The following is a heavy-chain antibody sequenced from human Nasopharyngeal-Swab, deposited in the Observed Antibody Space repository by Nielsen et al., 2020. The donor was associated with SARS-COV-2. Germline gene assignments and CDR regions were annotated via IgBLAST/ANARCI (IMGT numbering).Heavy chain of an antibody. D-gene: IGHD3-22*01. J-gene: IGHJ4*02. Sequence: SVKVSCKASGGTFSSYAISWVRQAPGQGLEWMGGIIPILGIANYAQKFQGRVTITADKSTSTAYMELSSLRSEDTAVYYCAGTLMYYYDSSGYPDYWGQGTLVTVSS. CDR2: IIPILGIA. CDR1: GGTFSSYA. V-gene: IGHV1-69*10. CDR3: AGTLMYYYDSSGYPDY.